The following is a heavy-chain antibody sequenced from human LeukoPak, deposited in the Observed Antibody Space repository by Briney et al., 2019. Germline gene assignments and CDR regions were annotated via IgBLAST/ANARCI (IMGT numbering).Heavy chain of an antibody. CDR2: ISWNSGSI. J-gene: IGHJ3*02. V-gene: IGHV3-9*01. CDR1: GFTFDDYA. Sequence: GGSLRLSCAASGFTFDDYAMHWVRQAPGKGLEWVSGISWNSGSIGYADSVKGRFTISRDNAKNSLYLQMNSLRAEDTALYYCAKTSVDDYGDYEAGDAFDIWGQGTMVTVSS. CDR3: AKTSVDDYGDYEAGDAFDI. D-gene: IGHD4-17*01.